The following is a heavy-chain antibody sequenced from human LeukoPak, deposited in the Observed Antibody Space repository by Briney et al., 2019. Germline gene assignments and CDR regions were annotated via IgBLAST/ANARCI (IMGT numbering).Heavy chain of an antibody. V-gene: IGHV3-21*01. D-gene: IGHD1-26*01. J-gene: IGHJ4*02. CDR1: GFTFSSYS. Sequence: PGGSLRLSCAASGFTFSSYSMNWVRQAPGKGLEWVSSISSSSSYIYYADSVKGRFTISRDNAKNSLYLQMNSLRAEDTAVYYCARASNFLVGEYYFDYWGQGTLVTVSS. CDR2: ISSSSSYI. CDR3: ARASNFLVGEYYFDY.